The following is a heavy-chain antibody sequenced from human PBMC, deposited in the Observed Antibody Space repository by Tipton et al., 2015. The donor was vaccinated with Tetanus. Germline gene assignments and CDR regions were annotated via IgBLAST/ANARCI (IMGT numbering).Heavy chain of an antibody. D-gene: IGHD2-8*02. V-gene: IGHV4-61*08. Sequence: TLSLTCTVSGGSVNSGGYYWSWIRQTPGKGLEWIGNIHYSGTTNYNPSLKRRVTISLDTSKKQFSLRLNSLTAADTAVYYCARWPCGGVSVTLSYWGLGILVTVSS. CDR1: GGSVNSGGYY. CDR2: IHYSGTT. CDR3: ARWPCGGVSVTLSY. J-gene: IGHJ4*02.